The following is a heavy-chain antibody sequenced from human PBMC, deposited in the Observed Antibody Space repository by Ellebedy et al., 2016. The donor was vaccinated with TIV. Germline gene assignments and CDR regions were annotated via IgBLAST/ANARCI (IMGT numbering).Heavy chain of an antibody. CDR3: AGGDIARTPAGERNWFDP. J-gene: IGHJ5*02. Sequence: SETLSLTCTVSGASIRSYYWSWIRQPPGKGLEWIGYIYYSGSTNYIPSLKSRVTISVDRAKSQFSLRLTSVTAADTAVYYCAGGDIARTPAGERNWFDPWGQGILVTVSS. CDR1: GASIRSYY. D-gene: IGHD3-16*01. CDR2: IYYSGST. V-gene: IGHV4-59*01.